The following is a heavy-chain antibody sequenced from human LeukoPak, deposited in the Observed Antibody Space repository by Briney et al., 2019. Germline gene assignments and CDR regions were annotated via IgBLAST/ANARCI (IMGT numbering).Heavy chain of an antibody. Sequence: NTGGSLRLSCAASGFTFSSYGMSWVRQAPGKGLEWVSSISSSSSYIYYADSVKGRFTISRDNAKNSLYLQMNSLRAEDTAVYYCASLQQLGESPHYYYYYMDVWGKGTTVTVSS. J-gene: IGHJ6*03. CDR3: ASLQQLGESPHYYYYYMDV. V-gene: IGHV3-21*01. CDR1: GFTFSSYG. D-gene: IGHD6-13*01. CDR2: ISSSSSYI.